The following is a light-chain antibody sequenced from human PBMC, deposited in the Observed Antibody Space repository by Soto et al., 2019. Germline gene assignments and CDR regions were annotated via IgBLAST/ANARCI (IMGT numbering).Light chain of an antibody. V-gene: IGLV2-14*03. CDR1: SSDIGGYNY. CDR3: SSYGASSTL. J-gene: IGLJ2*01. Sequence: QSVLTQPASVSGSPGQSITISCTGSSSDIGGYNYVSWYQQHSGKAPKLLIYDVTYRPSGISDRFSGSKSGNTASLTISGLQPDDEADYYCSSYGASSTLFGGGTKLTV. CDR2: DVT.